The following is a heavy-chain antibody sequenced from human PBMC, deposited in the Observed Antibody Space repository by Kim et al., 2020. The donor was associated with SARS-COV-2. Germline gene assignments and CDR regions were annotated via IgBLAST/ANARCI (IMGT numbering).Heavy chain of an antibody. Sequence: YNPYLKSRVTISVDTSKIQCSLELSSVTAAATALNYCARTSGSGSRSFDYWGQGALVTVSS. J-gene: IGHJ4*02. CDR3: ARTSGSGSRSFDY. D-gene: IGHD3-10*01. V-gene: IGHV4-59*01.